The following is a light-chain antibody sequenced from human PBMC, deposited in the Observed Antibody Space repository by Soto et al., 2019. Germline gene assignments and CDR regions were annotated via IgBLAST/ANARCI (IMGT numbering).Light chain of an antibody. J-gene: IGKJ4*01. V-gene: IGKV1-33*01. CDR1: QDINNY. Sequence: DIQMTQSPSSLSASVGERVTITCQASQDINNYLNWYQQKPGKAPKLLLRDASTLETGVPSRFSGSGSGTGFTFTISSLQPEDIGTYFCQHYDRLPLTFGGGTKVEIK. CDR3: QHYDRLPLT. CDR2: DAS.